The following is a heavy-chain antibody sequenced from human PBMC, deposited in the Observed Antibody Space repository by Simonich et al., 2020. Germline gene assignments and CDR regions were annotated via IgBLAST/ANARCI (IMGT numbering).Heavy chain of an antibody. V-gene: IGHV3-21*01. D-gene: IGHD2-2*01. Sequence: EVQLVESGGGLVKPGGSLRLSCAASGFTFSSYSMNWVRQAPGKGLEWVSSISSSSSYIYYADSVKGRFTTSRDKAKNSLYLQMNSLRAEDTAVYYCAGGVYCSSTSCSTYYYYGMDVWGQGTTVTVSS. J-gene: IGHJ6*02. CDR2: ISSSSSYI. CDR3: AGGVYCSSTSCSTYYYYGMDV. CDR1: GFTFSSYS.